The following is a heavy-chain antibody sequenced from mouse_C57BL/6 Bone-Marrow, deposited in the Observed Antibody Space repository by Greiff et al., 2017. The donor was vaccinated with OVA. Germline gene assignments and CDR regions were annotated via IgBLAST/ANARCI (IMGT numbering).Heavy chain of an antibody. CDR2: INPYNGDT. CDR3: ARGRYDGAWFAY. V-gene: IGHV1-20*01. CDR1: GYSFTGYF. Sequence: VQLQQSGPELVKPGDSVKISCKASGYSFTGYFMNWVMPSHGKSLEWIGRINPYNGDTFYNQKFKGKATLTVDKSSSTAHMELRSLTSEDSAVYYCARGRYDGAWFAYWGQGTLVTVSA. D-gene: IGHD2-14*01. J-gene: IGHJ3*01.